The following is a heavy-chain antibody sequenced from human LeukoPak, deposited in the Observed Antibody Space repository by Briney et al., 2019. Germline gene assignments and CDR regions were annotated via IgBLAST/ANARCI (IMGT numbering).Heavy chain of an antibody. CDR2: IKQDGSDK. Sequence: GGSLRLSCAASGFTFSSHWMSWLRQAPGKGLEWVANIKQDGSDKYYVDSVKGRFTISRDNAKNSLYLQMDSLRTDDTAVYYCAKQGRDFDFWGQGTLVTVSS. CDR3: AKQGRDFDF. J-gene: IGHJ4*02. CDR1: GFTFSSHW. V-gene: IGHV3-7*01. D-gene: IGHD1/OR15-1a*01.